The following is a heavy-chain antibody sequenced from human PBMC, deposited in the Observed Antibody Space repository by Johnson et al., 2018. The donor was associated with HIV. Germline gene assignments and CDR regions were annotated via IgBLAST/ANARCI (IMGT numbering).Heavy chain of an antibody. V-gene: IGHV3-64*01. CDR3: ATRGTFWSGYYDAFDI. J-gene: IGHJ3*02. CDR1: GFTFSTYA. Sequence: VKLVESGGGLVQPGGSLRLSCAASGFTFSTYAMHWVRQAPGKGLEYVSAISSNGDNTYYANSVKGRFTISRDNSKNTLYLQMGSLRAEDMAVYYCATRGTFWSGYYDAFDIWGQGTMVTVSS. D-gene: IGHD3-3*01. CDR2: ISSNGDNT.